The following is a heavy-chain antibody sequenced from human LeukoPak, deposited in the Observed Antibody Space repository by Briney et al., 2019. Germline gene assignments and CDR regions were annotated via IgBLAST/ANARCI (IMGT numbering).Heavy chain of an antibody. V-gene: IGHV4-34*01. CDR2: INHSGST. CDR1: GGSFSGYY. Sequence: SETLSLTCAVYGGSFSGYYWSWIRQPPGKGLEWIGEINHSGSTNYNPSLKSRVTISVDTSKNQFSLKLSSVTAADTAVYYCARVSTGWYHYFDSWGQGTLVTVSS. CDR3: ARVSTGWYHYFDS. D-gene: IGHD6-19*01. J-gene: IGHJ4*02.